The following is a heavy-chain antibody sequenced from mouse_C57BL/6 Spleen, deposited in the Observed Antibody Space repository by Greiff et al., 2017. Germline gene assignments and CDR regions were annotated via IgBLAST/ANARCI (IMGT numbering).Heavy chain of an antibody. CDR3: TREGDGNDPPLAY. CDR2: ISSGGDYI. Sequence: EVQLVESGAGLVKPGGSLTLSCAASGFTFSSYAMSWVRQTPEKRLEWVAYISSGGDYIYYADPVKGRFTISRDNARNTLYRQMSSLKSEDTAMDYCTREGDGNDPPLAYWGQGTLVTVSA. D-gene: IGHD2-1*01. V-gene: IGHV5-9-1*02. CDR1: GFTFSSYA. J-gene: IGHJ3*01.